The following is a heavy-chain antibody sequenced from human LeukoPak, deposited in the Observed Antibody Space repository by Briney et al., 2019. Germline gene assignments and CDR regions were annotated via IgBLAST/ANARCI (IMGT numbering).Heavy chain of an antibody. V-gene: IGHV4-39*01. CDR1: GGSISSSSYY. Sequence: SETLSLTCTVSGGSISSSSYYWGWIRQPPGKGLERIGSIYYSGSTYYNPSLKSRVTISVDTSKNQFSLKLSSVTAADTAVYYCARQGVGMAARLGYYFDYWGQGTLVTVSS. CDR3: ARQGVGMAARLGYYFDY. J-gene: IGHJ4*02. D-gene: IGHD6-6*01. CDR2: IYYSGST.